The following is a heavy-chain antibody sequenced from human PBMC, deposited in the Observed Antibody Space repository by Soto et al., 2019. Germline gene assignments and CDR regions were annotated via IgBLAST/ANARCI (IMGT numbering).Heavy chain of an antibody. CDR1: GGSISSYY. CDR2: IYYSGST. V-gene: IGHV4-59*08. D-gene: IGHD4-17*01. Sequence: SETLSLTCTVSGGSISSYYWSWIRQPPGKGLEWIGYIYYSGSTNYNPSLKSRVTISVDTSKNQFSLKLSSVTAADTAVYYCARRYGGTLDXWGQGTLVTVSS. J-gene: IGHJ4*02. CDR3: ARRYGGTLDX.